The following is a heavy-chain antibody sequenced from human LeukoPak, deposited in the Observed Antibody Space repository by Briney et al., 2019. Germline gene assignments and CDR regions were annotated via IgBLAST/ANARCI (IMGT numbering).Heavy chain of an antibody. CDR2: INPVFGTA. V-gene: IGHV1-69*13. CDR3: AKTFLTAYDTYFYYYGLDV. CDR1: GDTFTSYV. Sequence: ASVKVSCKASGDTFTSYVISWVRQAPGQGLEWMGGINPVFGTAHYAQKFQDRVTITADESTSTAYMELSSLRSEDTAVYYCAKTFLTAYDTYFYYYGLDVWGQGTPVTVSS. D-gene: IGHD3-9*01. J-gene: IGHJ6*02.